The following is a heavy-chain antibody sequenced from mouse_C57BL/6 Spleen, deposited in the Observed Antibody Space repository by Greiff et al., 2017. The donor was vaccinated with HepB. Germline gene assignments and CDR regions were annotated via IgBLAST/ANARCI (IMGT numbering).Heavy chain of an antibody. CDR3: ARSVTTTSTMDY. Sequence: QVQLQQPGAELVMPGASVKLSCKASGYTFTSYWMHWVKQRPGQGLEWIGEIDPSDSYTNYNQKFKGKSTLTVDKSSSTSYMQLSSLTSEDSAVYYCARSVTTTSTMDYWGQGTSVTVSS. J-gene: IGHJ4*01. CDR1: GYTFTSYW. V-gene: IGHV1-69*01. CDR2: IDPSDSYT. D-gene: IGHD2-12*01.